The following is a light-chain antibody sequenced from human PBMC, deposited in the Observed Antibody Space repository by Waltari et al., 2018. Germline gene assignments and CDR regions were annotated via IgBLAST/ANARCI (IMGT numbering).Light chain of an antibody. V-gene: IGKV3-15*01. CDR2: GAS. CDR1: QSISSN. Sequence: EIVMTQSPAILSVSPGAGATLSCRASQSISSNLAWYQQKPGQAPRLLIYGASTRATGIPDKFTGSGSGIEFSLTISSLQPEDFAIYYCQQYSKWPPLTFGGGTRVEI. J-gene: IGKJ4*01. CDR3: QQYSKWPPLT.